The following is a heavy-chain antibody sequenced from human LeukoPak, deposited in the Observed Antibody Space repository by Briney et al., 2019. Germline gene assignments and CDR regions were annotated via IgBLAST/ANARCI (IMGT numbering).Heavy chain of an antibody. Sequence: GGSLRLSCAASGFTFSSYGMHWVRQAPGKGLEWVAFIRYDGSNKYYADSVKGRFTISRDNSKNTLYLQMNSLRAEDTAVYYCAKDLFPIVVVPAAISPWGQGTLVTVSS. D-gene: IGHD2-2*02. CDR2: IRYDGSNK. CDR3: AKDLFPIVVVPAAISP. J-gene: IGHJ5*02. CDR1: GFTFSSYG. V-gene: IGHV3-30*02.